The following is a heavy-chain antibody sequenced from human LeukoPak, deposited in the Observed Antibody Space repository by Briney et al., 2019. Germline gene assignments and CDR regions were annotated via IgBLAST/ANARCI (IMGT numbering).Heavy chain of an antibody. CDR2: INHSGST. Sequence: PSETLSLTCAVYGGYLSGYYWSWIRQPPGKGLEWIGEINHSGSTNYNPSLKSRVTISVDTSKNQFSLKLSSVTAADTAVYYCARPIVVVPLRAFDIWGQGTMVTVSS. CDR3: ARPIVVVPLRAFDI. CDR1: GGYLSGYY. D-gene: IGHD2-21*01. J-gene: IGHJ3*02. V-gene: IGHV4-34*01.